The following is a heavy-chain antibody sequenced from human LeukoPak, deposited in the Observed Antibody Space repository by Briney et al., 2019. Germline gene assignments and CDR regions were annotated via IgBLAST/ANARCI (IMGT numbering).Heavy chain of an antibody. CDR1: GFSFSDFY. D-gene: IGHD1-26*01. V-gene: IGHV3-11*01. Sequence: RGSLRLSCAASGFSFSDFYMSWIRQAPGMGLEWISYIGTRSNPIYYADSVKGRFTISRDDAKNSLYLQMNSLRDEDTAVYFCAREARGSGRDFDYWGQGILVTVSS. CDR3: AREARGSGRDFDY. CDR2: IGTRSNPI. J-gene: IGHJ4*02.